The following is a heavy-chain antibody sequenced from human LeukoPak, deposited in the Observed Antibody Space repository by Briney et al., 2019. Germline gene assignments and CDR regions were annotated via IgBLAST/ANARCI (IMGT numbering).Heavy chain of an antibody. CDR1: GYSISSGYF. D-gene: IGHD3-10*01. Sequence: PSETLSLTCTVSGYSISSGYFWSWTRQPPGKGLEWIGEINHSGSTNYNPSLKSRVTISVDTSKNQFSLRLSSVTAADTSVYYCARQVGSYYSYMDVWGKGTTVTISS. V-gene: IGHV4-38-2*02. CDR3: ARQVGSYYSYMDV. CDR2: INHSGST. J-gene: IGHJ6*03.